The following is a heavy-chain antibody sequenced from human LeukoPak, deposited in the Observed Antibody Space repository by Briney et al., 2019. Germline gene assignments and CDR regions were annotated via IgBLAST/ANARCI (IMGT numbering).Heavy chain of an antibody. Sequence: ASVKVSCKASGYTFTSYGISWVRQAPGQGLEWMGWISAYNGNTNYAQKLQGRVTMTTDTSTSTAYMELRSLRSDDTAVYYCASPKRSGSYLPFDYWGQGTLVTVSS. CDR3: ASPKRSGSYLPFDY. CDR1: GYTFTSYG. J-gene: IGHJ4*02. CDR2: ISAYNGNT. D-gene: IGHD1-26*01. V-gene: IGHV1-18*01.